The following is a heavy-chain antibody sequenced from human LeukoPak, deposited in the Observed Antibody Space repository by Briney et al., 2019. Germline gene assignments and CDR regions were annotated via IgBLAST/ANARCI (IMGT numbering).Heavy chain of an antibody. J-gene: IGHJ3*02. CDR2: ISSSSSTI. V-gene: IGHV3-48*01. Sequence: PGGSLRLSCAASGFTFSSYAMHWVRQAPGKGLEWVSYISSSSSTIYYADSVKGRFTISRDNAKNSLYLQMNSLRAEDTAVYYCASELPYYYLWAFDIWGQGTMVTVSS. CDR1: GFTFSSYA. D-gene: IGHD3-3*01. CDR3: ASELPYYYLWAFDI.